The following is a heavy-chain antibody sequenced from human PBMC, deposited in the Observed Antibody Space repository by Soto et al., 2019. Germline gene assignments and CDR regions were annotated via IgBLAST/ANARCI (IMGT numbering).Heavy chain of an antibody. CDR1: GGSVSSADFF. CDR3: ARGHLDHSAED. Sequence: QVQLQESGPGLVKPSQTLSLTCTVSGGSVSSADFFWTWIRHHPGKGLEWIGYIYYSRTTYYNPSLESRVSISVDTSKNHFSLKLTSLKAAVTALYYCARGHLDHSAEDWGQGTLVTISS. J-gene: IGHJ4*02. V-gene: IGHV4-31*03. D-gene: IGHD6-13*01. CDR2: IYYSRTT.